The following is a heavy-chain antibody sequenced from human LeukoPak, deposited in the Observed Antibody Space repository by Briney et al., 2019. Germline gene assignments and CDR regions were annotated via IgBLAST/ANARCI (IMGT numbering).Heavy chain of an antibody. CDR1: GFTFSSYS. D-gene: IGHD4-17*01. Sequence: GGSLRLSCAASGFTFSSYSMNWVRQAPGEGLEWVSAISGSGSGGSTYYADSVKGRFTISRDNSKNTLYLQMNSLRVEDTAVYYCAKATSVTTLFDYWGQGTLVTVSS. CDR2: ISGSGSGGST. J-gene: IGHJ4*02. V-gene: IGHV3-23*01. CDR3: AKATSVTTLFDY.